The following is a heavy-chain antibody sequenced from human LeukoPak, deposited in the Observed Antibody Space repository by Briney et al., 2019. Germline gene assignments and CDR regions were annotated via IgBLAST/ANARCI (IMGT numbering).Heavy chain of an antibody. J-gene: IGHJ4*02. V-gene: IGHV3-30*03. CDR1: GFTFSNYG. CDR3: ARGSNDDFVDH. CDR2: ISSDETNI. D-gene: IGHD3-3*01. Sequence: QPGGSLRLSCATSGFTFSNYGMHWVRQAPGKGLEWVAVISSDETNIRYGDSVRGRFTVSRDNAKNTVYLQMNSLGADDTAVYYCARGSNDDFVDHWGQGTLVTVSS.